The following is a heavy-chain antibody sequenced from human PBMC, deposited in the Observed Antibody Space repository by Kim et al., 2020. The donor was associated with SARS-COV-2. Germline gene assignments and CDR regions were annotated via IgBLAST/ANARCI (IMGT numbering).Heavy chain of an antibody. D-gene: IGHD3-9*01. CDR2: ISYDGSNK. CDR1: GFTFSSYG. J-gene: IGHJ6*02. V-gene: IGHV3-30*18. CDR3: TKDLQNYDILTGYYPSPYCYYYDMDV. Sequence: GGSLRLSCAASGFTFSSYGMHWVRQAPGKGLEWVAVISYDGSNKYYADSVKGRFTISRDNSKNTLYLQMNSLRAEDTAVYYCTKDLQNYDILTGYYPSPYCYYYDMDVWGQGTTVTVSS.